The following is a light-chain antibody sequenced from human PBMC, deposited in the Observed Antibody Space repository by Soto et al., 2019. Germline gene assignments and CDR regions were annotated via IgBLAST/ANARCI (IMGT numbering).Light chain of an antibody. CDR3: QHYNSYSEA. J-gene: IGKJ1*01. CDR2: KAS. CDR1: QSISSW. Sequence: DIQMTQSPSTLSASVGDRVTISCRASQSISSWLAWYQQKPGKAPKLLIYKASTLKSGVPSRFSGSGSGTEFTLTISSLQPDDFATYYCQHYNSYSEACGQGTKVDIK. V-gene: IGKV1-5*03.